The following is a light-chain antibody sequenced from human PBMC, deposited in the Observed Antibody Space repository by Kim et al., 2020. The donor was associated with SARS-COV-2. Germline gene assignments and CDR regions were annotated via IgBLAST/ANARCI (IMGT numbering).Light chain of an antibody. Sequence: GQRVTVKCSGSDYNIGNNYVTWYQQFPGTAPKLLIYENHKRPSGIPDRFSGSKSDTSATLDIAGLQTGDEADYYCGTWDVNLTAGVFGAGTKVTVL. V-gene: IGLV1-51*01. CDR2: ENH. CDR3: GTWDVNLTAGV. J-gene: IGLJ1*01. CDR1: DYNIGNNY.